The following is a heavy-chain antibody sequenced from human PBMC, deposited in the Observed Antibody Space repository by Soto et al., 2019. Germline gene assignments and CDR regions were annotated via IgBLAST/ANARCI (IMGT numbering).Heavy chain of an antibody. CDR3: AKDWGFSGYDHFDY. D-gene: IGHD5-12*01. CDR1: GYPFTSYD. V-gene: IGHV1-46*01. J-gene: IGHJ4*02. CDR2: INPSTGST. Sequence: RASVNVSCKASGYPFTSYDIHWVRQAPGQRLEWMGMINPSTGSTNYAQKIQGRVTLTRDTSTSTVYMELSSLRSEDTALYYCAKDWGFSGYDHFDYWGQGTLVTVSS.